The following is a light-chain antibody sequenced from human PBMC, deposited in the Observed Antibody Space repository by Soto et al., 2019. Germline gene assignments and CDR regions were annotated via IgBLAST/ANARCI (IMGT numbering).Light chain of an antibody. J-gene: IGKJ1*01. CDR2: GAS. V-gene: IGKV1-39*01. CDR1: QSISSY. CDR3: QRSYGSPPWT. Sequence: IPMTQSPSSLSASVGDRVAITCRASQSISSYLNWYQQKPGKAPKLLIYGASTLQGGVPSRFSGSGSGTDFTLTISRLQPEDFATYYCQRSYGSPPWTFGQGTKVDIK.